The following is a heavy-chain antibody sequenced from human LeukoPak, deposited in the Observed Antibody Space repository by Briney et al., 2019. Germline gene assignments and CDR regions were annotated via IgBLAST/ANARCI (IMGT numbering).Heavy chain of an antibody. V-gene: IGHV3-74*01. J-gene: IGHJ4*01. D-gene: IGHD2-2*01. CDR1: GFTFSNYW. Sequence: GGSLRLSCAASGFTFSNYWMNWVRQAPGKGLMWVSHINPGDGSTTGYADSVKGRFTVSRDNAKNTLYLQMSSLKDEDTAVYYCVRDGAGTIPYALWGKGTLVTVSS. CDR2: INPGDGSTT. CDR3: VRDGAGTIPYAL.